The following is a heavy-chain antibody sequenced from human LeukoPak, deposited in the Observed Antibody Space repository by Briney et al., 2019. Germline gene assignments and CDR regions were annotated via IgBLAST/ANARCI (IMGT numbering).Heavy chain of an antibody. J-gene: IGHJ4*02. V-gene: IGHV3-30*18. CDR3: AEDKTWGYFDY. CDR1: GFTFSTYG. CDR2: ISYDGSNK. Sequence: GGSLRLSCAASGFTFSTYGMHWVRQAPGKGLEWVAVISYDGSNKYSADSVKGRFTIFRNNSKNTLYLQMNSLRAEDTAVYYCAEDKTWGYFDYWGQGTLVTVSS. D-gene: IGHD3-16*01.